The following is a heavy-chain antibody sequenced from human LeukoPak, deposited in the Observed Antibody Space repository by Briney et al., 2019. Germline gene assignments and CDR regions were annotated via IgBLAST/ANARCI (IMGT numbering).Heavy chain of an antibody. CDR3: ARGVTSRYRYGSGSLDY. D-gene: IGHD3-10*01. CDR1: RGSISSGGYY. Sequence: SQTLSLTCTVSRGSISSGGYYWSWIRQPPGKGLEWIGYIYYSGSTYYNPSLKSRVTISVDTSKNQFSLKLSSVTAADTAVYYCARGVTSRYRYGSGSLDYWGQGTLVTVSS. J-gene: IGHJ4*02. CDR2: IYYSGST. V-gene: IGHV4-30-4*08.